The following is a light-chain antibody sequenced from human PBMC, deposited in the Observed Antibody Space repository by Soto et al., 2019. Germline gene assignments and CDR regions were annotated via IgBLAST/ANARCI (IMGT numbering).Light chain of an antibody. CDR2: DAS. CDR3: QQHDTSPLT. V-gene: IGKV3D-15*01. Sequence: EIVMTQSPATLSVSPGERATLSCMASQSVSSNLAWYQQKPGQAPRLLIYDASKRATGIPYRFSGSGSGTDFTLTISGLEPEDFAVYYCQQHDTSPLTFGGGTKVDIK. J-gene: IGKJ4*01. CDR1: QSVSSN.